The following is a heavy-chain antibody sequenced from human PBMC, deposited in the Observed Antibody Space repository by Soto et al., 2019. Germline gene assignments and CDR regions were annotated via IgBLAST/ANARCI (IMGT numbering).Heavy chain of an antibody. CDR2: MNPNSGNA. CDR3: ARDNRDTAMVSRFYYYGMDV. CDR1: GYTFTSYD. Sequence: ASVKVSCKASGYTFTSYDSNWVRQATGQGLEWMGWMNPNSGNAGYARKFQGRVTMTRNTSISTAYMELSSLRSEDTAVYYCARDNRDTAMVSRFYYYGMDVWGQGTTVTVSS. V-gene: IGHV1-8*01. D-gene: IGHD5-18*01. J-gene: IGHJ6*02.